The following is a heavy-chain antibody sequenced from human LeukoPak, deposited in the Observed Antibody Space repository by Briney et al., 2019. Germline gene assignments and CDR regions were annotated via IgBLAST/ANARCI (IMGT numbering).Heavy chain of an antibody. J-gene: IGHJ4*02. CDR2: INEDGSIT. V-gene: IGHV3-74*01. Sequence: GGSLRLSCAVSGFTFRTYWMHWVRQVPGEGLVWVSRINEDGSITNYAGSVKGRFSISRDNAENTLYLQMNSLRAEGTAVYYCGRDLGGRSGYWGQGTLVTVSS. CDR3: GRDLGGRSGY. CDR1: GFTFRTYW. D-gene: IGHD1-26*01.